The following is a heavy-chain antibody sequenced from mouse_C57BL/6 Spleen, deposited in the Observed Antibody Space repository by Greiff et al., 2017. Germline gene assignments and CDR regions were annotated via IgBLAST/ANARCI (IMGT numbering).Heavy chain of an antibody. CDR3: ARLEGAMDY. CDR1: GFTFSSYT. V-gene: IGHV5-9*01. Sequence: DVKLVESGGGLVKPGGSLKLSCAASGFTFSSYTMSWVRQTPEKRLEWVATISGGGGNTYYPDSVKGRFTISRDNAKNTLYLQMSSLRSEDTALYYCARLEGAMDYWGQGTSVTVSS. CDR2: ISGGGGNT. J-gene: IGHJ4*01.